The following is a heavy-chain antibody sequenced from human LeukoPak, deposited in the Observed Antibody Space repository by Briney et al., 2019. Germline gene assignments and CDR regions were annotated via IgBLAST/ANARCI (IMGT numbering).Heavy chain of an antibody. CDR1: GGSFSGDY. CDR2: INHSGST. V-gene: IGHV4-34*01. D-gene: IGHD3-9*01. Sequence: PSETLPLTCAVYGGSFSGDYWSWIRQPPGKGLEWIGEINHSGSTNYNPSLKSRVTISVDTSKNQFSLKLTSVTAADTAVCYCARAKGMTGSYFDSWGQGTLVTVSS. CDR3: ARAKGMTGSYFDS. J-gene: IGHJ4*02.